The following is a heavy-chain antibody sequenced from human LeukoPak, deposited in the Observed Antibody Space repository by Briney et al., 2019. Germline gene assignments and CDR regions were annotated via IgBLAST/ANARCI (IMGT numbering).Heavy chain of an antibody. D-gene: IGHD1-26*01. CDR1: GYTFTSYY. CDR2: INPSGGSR. Sequence: ASVKVSCKASGYTFTSYYMHWVRQAPGQGLEWMGIINPSGGSRSYAQKFQGRVTMTRDTSTSTAYMELSSLRSEDTAVYYCARGSIVGAKTLGFGAFDIWGQGTMVTASS. V-gene: IGHV1-46*01. CDR3: ARGSIVGAKTLGFGAFDI. J-gene: IGHJ3*02.